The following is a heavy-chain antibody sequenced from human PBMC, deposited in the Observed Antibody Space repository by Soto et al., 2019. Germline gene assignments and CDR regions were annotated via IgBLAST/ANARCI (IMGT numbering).Heavy chain of an antibody. V-gene: IGHV3-30*18. CDR1: GFTFSSYG. CDR2: ISYDGSNK. J-gene: IGHJ4*02. CDR3: AKDRGTDC. Sequence: QVQLVESGGGVVQPGRSLRLSCAASGFTFSSYGMHWVRQAPGKGLEWVAVISYDGSNKYYADSVKGRFTISRDNSKNPLYMQMNSLRVEDTAVYYCAKDRGTDCWGQGTLVTVSS.